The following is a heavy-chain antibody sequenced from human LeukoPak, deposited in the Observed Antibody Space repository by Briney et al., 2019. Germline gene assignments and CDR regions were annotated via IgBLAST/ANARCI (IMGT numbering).Heavy chain of an antibody. Sequence: ASVKVSCKASGYTFTSYYMHWVRQAPGQGPEWMGWISAYNGNTNYAQKLQGRVTITRDTSASTAYMELSSLRSEDTAVYYCARTYGSGSYYMARSDHWGQGTLVTVSS. CDR3: ARTYGSGSYYMARSDH. V-gene: IGHV1-18*04. J-gene: IGHJ4*02. D-gene: IGHD3-10*01. CDR1: GYTFTSYY. CDR2: ISAYNGNT.